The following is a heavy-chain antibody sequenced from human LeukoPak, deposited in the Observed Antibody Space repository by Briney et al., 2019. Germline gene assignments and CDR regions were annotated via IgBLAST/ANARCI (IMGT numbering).Heavy chain of an antibody. CDR1: GFIVSSNY. CDR3: ARDRGAAAGYFAY. D-gene: IGHD6-13*01. J-gene: IGHJ4*02. V-gene: IGHV3-53*01. Sequence: PGGSLRLSCAASGFIVSSNYIAWVRQAPGKGLEWVSFLYSYGSTYYADSVKGRFTISRDDSKNTLYLQMNSLRAEDTAIYYCARDRGAAAGYFAYWGQGILVTVSS. CDR2: LYSYGST.